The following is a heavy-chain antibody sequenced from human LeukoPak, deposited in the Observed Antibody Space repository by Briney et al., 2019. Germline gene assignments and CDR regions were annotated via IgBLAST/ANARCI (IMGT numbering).Heavy chain of an antibody. CDR2: INTYTGNP. D-gene: IGHD5-18*01. Sequence: ASVKVSCKASGYTFTGYYMHWVRQAPGQGLEWMGWINTYTGNPTYVQGFTGRVVFSLDTSVTTAYLQISSLKAEDTAVYYCARGRGYNYGYCDYWGQGTLVTVSS. CDR1: GYTFTGYY. CDR3: ARGRGYNYGYCDY. J-gene: IGHJ4*02. V-gene: IGHV7-4-1*02.